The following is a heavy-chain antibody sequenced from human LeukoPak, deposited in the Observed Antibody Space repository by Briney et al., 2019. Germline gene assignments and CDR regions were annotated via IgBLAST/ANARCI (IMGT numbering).Heavy chain of an antibody. D-gene: IGHD3-22*01. J-gene: IGHJ4*02. Sequence: GGSLRLSCAASGFTFDDYTMHWDRQAPGKGLEWVSLISWDGGSTYYADSVKGRFTISRDNSKNSLYLQMNSLRTEDTALYYCAKGALGSSGLLDYWGQGTLVTVSS. CDR2: ISWDGGST. CDR3: AKGALGSSGLLDY. V-gene: IGHV3-43*01. CDR1: GFTFDDYT.